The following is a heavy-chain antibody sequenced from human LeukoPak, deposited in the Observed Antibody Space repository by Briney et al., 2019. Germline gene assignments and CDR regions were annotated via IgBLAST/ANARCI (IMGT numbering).Heavy chain of an antibody. J-gene: IGHJ4*02. CDR2: ISNDGTST. CDR3: ASGYDNSGSWDY. V-gene: IGHV3-74*01. CDR1: GLTFSNYW. Sequence: GGSLRLSCAVSGLTFSNYWMHWVRQAPGKGLVWVSRISNDGTSTSYADSVKGRFTIPRDNAKNTLYLQMNSLRGEDTAVYYCASGYDNSGSWDYWGQGTLVTVSS. D-gene: IGHD3-22*01.